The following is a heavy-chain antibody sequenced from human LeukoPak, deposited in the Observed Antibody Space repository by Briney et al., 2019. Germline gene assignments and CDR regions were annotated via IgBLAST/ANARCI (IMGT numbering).Heavy chain of an antibody. J-gene: IGHJ6*02. V-gene: IGHV4-31*03. CDR2: IYYSGST. CDR1: GGSISSGGYY. CDR3: ARDPLDSVVGGMDV. D-gene: IGHD3-3*01. Sequence: PSQTLSLTCTVSGGSISSGGYYWSWIRQHPGKGLEWIGYIYYSGSTYYNPSLKSRVTISVDTSKNQFSLKLSSVTAADTAVYYCARDPLDSVVGGMDVWGQGTTVTVSS.